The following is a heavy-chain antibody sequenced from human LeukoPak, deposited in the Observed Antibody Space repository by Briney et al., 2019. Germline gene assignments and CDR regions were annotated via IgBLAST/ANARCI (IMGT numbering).Heavy chain of an antibody. CDR2: IKQDGSEK. Sequence: GGSLRLSCAASGFTFSSYWMSWVRQAPGKGLEWVANIKQDGSEKYYVDSVKGRFTISRDNAKNSLYLQMNSLRAEDTAVYYCAREGPGYSGSWYGYWGQGTLVTVSS. D-gene: IGHD6-13*01. V-gene: IGHV3-7*01. J-gene: IGHJ4*02. CDR1: GFTFSSYW. CDR3: AREGPGYSGSWYGY.